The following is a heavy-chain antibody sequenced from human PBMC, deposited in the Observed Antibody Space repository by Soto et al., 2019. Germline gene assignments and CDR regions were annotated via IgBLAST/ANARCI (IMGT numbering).Heavy chain of an antibody. Sequence: ETLSLTCTVSGGSISSYYWSWIRQPPGKGLEWIGYIYYSGSTNYNPSLKSRVTISVDTSKNQFSLKLSSVTAADTAVYYCARVSRVTSDYYYYYGMDVWGQGTTVTV. D-gene: IGHD4-17*01. CDR2: IYYSGST. V-gene: IGHV4-59*01. CDR1: GGSISSYY. CDR3: ARVSRVTSDYYYYYGMDV. J-gene: IGHJ6*02.